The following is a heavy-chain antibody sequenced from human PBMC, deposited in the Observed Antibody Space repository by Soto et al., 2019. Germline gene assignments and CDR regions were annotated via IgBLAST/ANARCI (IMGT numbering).Heavy chain of an antibody. J-gene: IGHJ5*02. CDR2: ISGSGGST. CDR1: GFTFSSYA. V-gene: IGHV3-23*01. D-gene: IGHD5-12*01. CDR3: AKDRLRYSGYEHPSRVLNWFDP. Sequence: GGSLRLSCAASGFTFSSYAMSWVRQAPGKGLEWVSAISGSGGSTYYADSVKGRFTISRDNSKNTLYLQMNSLRAEDTAVYYCAKDRLRYSGYEHPSRVLNWFDPWGQGTLVTVSS.